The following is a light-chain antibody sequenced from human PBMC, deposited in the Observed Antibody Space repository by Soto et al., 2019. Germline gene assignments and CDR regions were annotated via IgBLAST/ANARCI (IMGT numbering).Light chain of an antibody. V-gene: IGKV3-20*01. CDR2: GAS. CDR1: QSISSNF. Sequence: EIVLTQSPVTLSLSPGEGATLSCRASQSISSNFLAWYQQKRGQAPRLLIHGASNRATGIPDRFSGSGSGTDFTLTITRLEPEDFAVYYCQQYGGPPRTFGQGTKVDIK. CDR3: QQYGGPPRT. J-gene: IGKJ1*01.